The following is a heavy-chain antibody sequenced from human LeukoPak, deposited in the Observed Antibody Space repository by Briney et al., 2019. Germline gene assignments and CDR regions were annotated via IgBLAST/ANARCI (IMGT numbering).Heavy chain of an antibody. Sequence: GASVKVSCKASGYTFTSYGISRVRQAPGQALEWMGWISGYNGNTNYAQKLQGRVTMTTDTSTSTAYMELRSLRSDDTAAYYCARDFHSSGYYHYFHYWGQGTLVTVSS. CDR3: ARDFHSSGYYHYFHY. CDR2: ISGYNGNT. V-gene: IGHV1-18*01. D-gene: IGHD3-22*01. CDR1: GYTFTSYG. J-gene: IGHJ4*02.